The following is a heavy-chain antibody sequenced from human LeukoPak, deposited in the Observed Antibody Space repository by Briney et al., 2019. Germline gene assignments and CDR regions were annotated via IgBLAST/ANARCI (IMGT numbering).Heavy chain of an antibody. J-gene: IGHJ4*02. CDR1: GASFSGYY. D-gene: IGHD1-14*01. CDR3: ATRTGATHYFEY. V-gene: IGHV4-34*01. CDR2: INHSGST. Sequence: SETLSLTCAVYGASFSGYYCSCLRQPPGKGLEWIGEINHSGSTNYNPSLKSRVTISVDTSKNQFSLKLSSVTAADTAVYHCATRTGATHYFEYWGQGTLVTVSS.